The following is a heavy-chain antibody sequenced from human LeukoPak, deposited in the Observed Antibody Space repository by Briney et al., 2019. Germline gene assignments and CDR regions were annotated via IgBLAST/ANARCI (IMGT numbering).Heavy chain of an antibody. D-gene: IGHD1-7*01. CDR1: GFTFSSYE. J-gene: IGHJ6*02. CDR3: ARSPPLELNYYYGMDV. CDR2: ISSSGSTI. Sequence: GGSLRLSCAASGFTFSSYEMNWVRQAPGKGLEWVSYISSSGSTIYYTDSVKGRFTISRDNAKNSLYLQMNSLRAEDTAVYYCARSPPLELNYYYGMDVWGQGTTVTVSS. V-gene: IGHV3-48*03.